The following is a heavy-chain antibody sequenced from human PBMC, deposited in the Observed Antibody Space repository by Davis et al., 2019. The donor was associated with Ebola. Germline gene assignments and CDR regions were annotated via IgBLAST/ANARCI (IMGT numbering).Heavy chain of an antibody. CDR1: GGSISRGNYY. D-gene: IGHD6-25*01. CDR2: IYHSGST. Sequence: MPSETLSLTCTVSGGSISRGNYYWSWIRQPPGKGLEWIGYIYHSGSTNSDPSLKSRVTMSVDTSKNQLSLKLTSVTAADTAVYYCARFHAADDDGFDFWGQGTLVSVSP. V-gene: IGHV4-61*01. CDR3: ARFHAADDDGFDF. J-gene: IGHJ3*01.